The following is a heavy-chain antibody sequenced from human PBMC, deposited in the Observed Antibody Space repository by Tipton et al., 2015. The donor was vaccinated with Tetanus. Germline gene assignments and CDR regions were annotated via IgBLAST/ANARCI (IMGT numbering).Heavy chain of an antibody. CDR1: GGSISSYY. CDR2: IYTSENT. V-gene: IGHV4-4*07. Sequence: TLSLTCTVSGGSISSYYWSWIRQPAGKGLEWIGRIYTSENTNYNPSLKSRVTISVDTSKNQFSLKLSSVTAADTAVYYCARLIVGATTSEYFQHWGQGTLVTVSS. J-gene: IGHJ1*01. CDR3: ARLIVGATTSEYFQH. D-gene: IGHD1-26*01.